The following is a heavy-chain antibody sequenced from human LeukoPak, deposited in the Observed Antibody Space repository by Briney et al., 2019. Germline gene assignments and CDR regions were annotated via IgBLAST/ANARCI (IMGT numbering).Heavy chain of an antibody. J-gene: IGHJ4*02. CDR3: ARGSYLDY. Sequence: SVKVSCKASGGAFNSRYALSWVRQAPGQGLEWMGRIIPLFDTIDYAQKFQDRVTIIADESTDTAYMELRSLRSDDTAVYYCARGSYLDYWGQGTLVTVSS. CDR1: GGAFNSRYA. CDR2: IIPLFDTI. V-gene: IGHV1-69*15.